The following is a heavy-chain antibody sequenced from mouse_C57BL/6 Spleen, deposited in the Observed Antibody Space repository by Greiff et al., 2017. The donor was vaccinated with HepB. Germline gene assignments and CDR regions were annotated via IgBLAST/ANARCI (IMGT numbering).Heavy chain of an antibody. Sequence: EVKLMESGGGLVQPGGSLKLSCAASGFTFSDYGMAWVRQAPRKGPEWVAFISNLAYSIYYADTVTGRFTISRENAKNTLYLEMSSLRSEDTAMYYCARGQGSSYEYFDVWGTGTTVTVSS. D-gene: IGHD1-1*01. CDR2: ISNLAYSI. V-gene: IGHV5-15*01. CDR1: GFTFSDYG. J-gene: IGHJ1*03. CDR3: ARGQGSSYEYFDV.